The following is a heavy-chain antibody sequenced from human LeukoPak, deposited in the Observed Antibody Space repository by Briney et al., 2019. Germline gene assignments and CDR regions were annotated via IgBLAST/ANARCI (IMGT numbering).Heavy chain of an antibody. D-gene: IGHD6-19*01. CDR1: GFTFSSYA. Sequence: GGSLRLSCAASGFTFSSYAMHWVRQAPGKGLEWVAVISYDGSNKYYADSVKGRFTISRDNSKNTLYLQMNSLRAEDTAVYYCAKDPSSGWPYFDYWGQGTLVTVSS. J-gene: IGHJ4*02. V-gene: IGHV3-30*04. CDR3: AKDPSSGWPYFDY. CDR2: ISYDGSNK.